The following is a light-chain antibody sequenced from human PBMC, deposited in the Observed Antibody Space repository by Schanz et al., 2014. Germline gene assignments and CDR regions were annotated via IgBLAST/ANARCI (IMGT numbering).Light chain of an antibody. V-gene: IGKV3-20*01. CDR2: GAS. CDR1: QSVWSDH. CDR3: QQYGVSPLT. Sequence: EIVLTQSPATLSLSPGERATLSCRASQSVWSDHLAWYQQKPGQAPRLLIYGASTRASGIPDRFSGSGSGTDFTLTISSLEPEDFAVYYCQQYGVSPLTFGGGTKVEIQ. J-gene: IGKJ4*01.